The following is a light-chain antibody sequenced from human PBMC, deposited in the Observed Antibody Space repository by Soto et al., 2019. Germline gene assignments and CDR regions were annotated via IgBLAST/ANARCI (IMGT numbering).Light chain of an antibody. J-gene: IGKJ4*01. V-gene: IGKV1-9*01. CDR2: VAS. CDR3: QQLNSFPLT. CDR1: QDFSNY. Sequence: DIQLTQTTYFLSASIGDRVTITCRASQDFSNYLSWYQQKPGKAPKLLMYVASTLQSGVPSRFSGSGSGTEFTLTISSLQPEDFATYYCQQLNSFPLTFGGGTKVDIK.